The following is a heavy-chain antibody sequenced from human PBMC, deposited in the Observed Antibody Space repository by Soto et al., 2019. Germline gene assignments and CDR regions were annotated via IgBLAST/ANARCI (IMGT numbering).Heavy chain of an antibody. CDR1: GFTFSTYA. J-gene: IGHJ5*02. CDR3: ARDYDFWSGFFHP. V-gene: IGHV3-21*01. Sequence: GSLRLSCAASGFTFSTYAMNWVRQAPGKGLEWVSSITSSSDYKYYADSVKGRFTISRDNAKNSLYLQMNSLRDEDTAVYYCARDYDFWSGFFHPWGQGTLVTVSS. D-gene: IGHD3-3*01. CDR2: ITSSSDYK.